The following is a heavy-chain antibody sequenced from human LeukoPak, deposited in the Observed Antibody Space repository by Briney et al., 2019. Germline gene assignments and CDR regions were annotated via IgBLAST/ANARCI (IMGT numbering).Heavy chain of an antibody. J-gene: IGHJ3*02. V-gene: IGHV1-46*01. CDR3: ARGSSRSPRDAFDI. CDR2: ISPSGAST. Sequence: ASVKVSCKASGYTFTSYYMHGVRQAPGQGLEWMGIISPSGASTTYTQNFQGRVTMTRDMSTSTLYMELSSLKSEDTAVYYCARGSSRSPRDAFDIWGQGTMVTVSS. CDR1: GYTFTSYY.